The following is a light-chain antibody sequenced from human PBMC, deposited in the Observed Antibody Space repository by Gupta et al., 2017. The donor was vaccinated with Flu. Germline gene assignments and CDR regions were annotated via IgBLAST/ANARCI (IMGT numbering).Light chain of an antibody. CDR1: SSNIGARYA. J-gene: IGLJ3*02. CDR2: GNN. V-gene: IGLV1-40*01. Sequence: QSMLRQPPSVSGAPGQRVTISYTGSSSNIGARYAVHWYQQLPGTAPNLLIFGNNNRPSGVPDRFSGSRSGTSASLVITGLQADDEADYYCQSFDNSRSGRVFGGGTKLTVL. CDR3: QSFDNSRSGRV.